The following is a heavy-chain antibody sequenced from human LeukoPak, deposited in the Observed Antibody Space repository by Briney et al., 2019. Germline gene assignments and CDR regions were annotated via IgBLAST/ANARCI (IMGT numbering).Heavy chain of an antibody. Sequence: SETLSLTCTVSGGSISSYYWGWVRQPAGKGLEWIGRIYTSGSTNYNPSLKSRVTMSVDTSKNQISLKLSSWTAADTAVYYCARVSFDWSYYFDYWGQGTLVTVSS. D-gene: IGHD3-9*01. V-gene: IGHV4-4*07. CDR1: GGSISSYY. J-gene: IGHJ4*02. CDR3: ARVSFDWSYYFDY. CDR2: IYTSGST.